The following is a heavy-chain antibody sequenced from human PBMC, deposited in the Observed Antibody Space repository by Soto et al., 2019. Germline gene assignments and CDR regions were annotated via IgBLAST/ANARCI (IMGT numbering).Heavy chain of an antibody. CDR3: ARQGYCSGGICYRWFAP. CDR1: GGSISSSSYY. Sequence: ASETLSLTCAVSGGSISSSSYYWGWIRQPPGKGLEWIGSIYYSGSTYYNSSLKSRTTISVDTSKNHFSLKLGSVPAAATALYYCARQGYCSGGICYRWFAPWGQGTLVT. V-gene: IGHV4-39*01. CDR2: IYYSGST. J-gene: IGHJ5*02. D-gene: IGHD2-15*01.